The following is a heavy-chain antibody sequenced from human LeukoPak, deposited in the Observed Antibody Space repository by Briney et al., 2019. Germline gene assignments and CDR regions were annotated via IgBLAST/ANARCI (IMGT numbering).Heavy chain of an antibody. CDR3: ARESNSSSFDY. CDR2: LNPHSGNT. Sequence: ASVKVSCKASGYTFTNYDINWVRQATGQGLEWMGWLNPHSGNTGYAQKFQGRVTMTRNTSISTAYMELSSLRSDDTAVYYCARESNSSSFDYWGQGTLVTVSS. CDR1: GYTFTNYD. D-gene: IGHD6-6*01. V-gene: IGHV1-8*01. J-gene: IGHJ4*02.